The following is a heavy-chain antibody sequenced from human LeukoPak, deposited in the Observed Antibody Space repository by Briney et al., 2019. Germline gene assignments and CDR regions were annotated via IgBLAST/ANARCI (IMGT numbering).Heavy chain of an antibody. CDR2: IYHSGST. V-gene: IGHV4-38-2*02. D-gene: IGHD6-6*01. CDR1: GYSISSGYY. J-gene: IGHJ4*02. Sequence: SETLSLTCTVSGYSISSGYYWGWIRQPPGKGLEWIGSIYHSGSTYYNPSLKSRVTISVDTSKNQFSLKLSSVTAADTAVYYCARDRSVGVLPAPPFDFWGQGTLVTVSS. CDR3: ARDRSVGVLPAPPFDF.